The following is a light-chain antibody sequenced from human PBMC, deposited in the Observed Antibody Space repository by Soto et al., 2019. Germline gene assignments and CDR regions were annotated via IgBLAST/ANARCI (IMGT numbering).Light chain of an antibody. J-gene: IGKJ5*01. CDR3: QQTDSFPIT. CDR2: TAS. CDR1: QDIITW. Sequence: DIQMTQSPSSATASVGDRVTISCRASQDIITWLAWYQQKPGKAPNLLIYTASNLQSGVPPRFSGSGSGTHFTLTISSLQPEDFGTYYCQQTDSFPITFGQGTRLEIK. V-gene: IGKV1-12*01.